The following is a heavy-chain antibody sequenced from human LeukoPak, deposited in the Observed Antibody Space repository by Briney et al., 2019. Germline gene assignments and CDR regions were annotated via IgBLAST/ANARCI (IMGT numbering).Heavy chain of an antibody. Sequence: SETLSLTCTVSGGSISSYYWSWIWQPPGKGLEWIGYIYYSGSTNYNPSLKSRVTISVDTSKNQFSLKLSSVTAADTAVYYCARGHCSSTSCYGSLFDYWGQGTLVTVSS. CDR2: IYYSGST. CDR3: ARGHCSSTSCYGSLFDY. V-gene: IGHV4-59*01. J-gene: IGHJ4*02. CDR1: GGSISSYY. D-gene: IGHD2-2*01.